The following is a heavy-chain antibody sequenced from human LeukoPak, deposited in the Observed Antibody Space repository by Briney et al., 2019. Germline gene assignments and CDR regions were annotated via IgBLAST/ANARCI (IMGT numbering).Heavy chain of an antibody. Sequence: SQTLSLTCTHSVGSISSGSYYWSWIRQPAGKGLEWIGRIYTSGSTNYNPSLKSRVTISVDTSKNQFSLKLSSVTAADTAVYYCARWYTAMVGFDYWGRGTLVTVSS. CDR2: IYTSGST. V-gene: IGHV4-61*02. CDR3: ARWYTAMVGFDY. D-gene: IGHD5-18*01. J-gene: IGHJ4*02. CDR1: VGSISSGSYY.